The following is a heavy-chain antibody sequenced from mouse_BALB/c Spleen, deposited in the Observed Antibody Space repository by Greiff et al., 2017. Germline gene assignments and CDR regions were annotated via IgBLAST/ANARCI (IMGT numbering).Heavy chain of an antibody. CDR2: ISSGGSYT. Sequence: DVMLVESGGGLVKPGGSLKLSCAASGFTFSSYTMSWVRQTPEKRLEWVATISSGGSYTYYPDSVKGRFTISRDNAKNTLYLQMSSLKSEDTAMYYCTRSPYDYTWFAYWGQGTLVTVSA. CDR1: GFTFSSYT. CDR3: TRSPYDYTWFAY. D-gene: IGHD2-4*01. J-gene: IGHJ3*01. V-gene: IGHV5-6-4*01.